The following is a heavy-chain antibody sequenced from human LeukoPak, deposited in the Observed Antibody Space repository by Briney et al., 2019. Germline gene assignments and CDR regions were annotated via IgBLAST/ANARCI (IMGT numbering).Heavy chain of an antibody. CDR3: ARAFGGSYSSTVDY. CDR2: MSYDGSHE. V-gene: IGHV3-30*19. Sequence: GGSLRLSCAASGFTFSSYGMHWVRQAPGQAPGKGLEWVAVMSYDGSHEYYADSVKGRFTISRDNPKSTLYLQMNSLRPEDTAVYYCARAFGGSYSSTVDYWGQGTLVTVSS. J-gene: IGHJ4*02. D-gene: IGHD1-26*01. CDR1: GFTFSSYG.